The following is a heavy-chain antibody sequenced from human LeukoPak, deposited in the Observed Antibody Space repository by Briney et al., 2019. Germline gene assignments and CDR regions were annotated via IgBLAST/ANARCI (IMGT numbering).Heavy chain of an antibody. CDR3: ARALWSGPVYYGMDV. D-gene: IGHD3-10*01. CDR2: ISSTSSYI. J-gene: IGHJ6*02. V-gene: IGHV3-21*06. CDR1: GFTFSNYN. Sequence: PGGSLRLSCAASGFTFSNYNFYWVRQAPGKGLEWVPSISSTSSYIYYADSVKGRFTISRDNAKNSLYLQMNSLRAEDTAVYYCARALWSGPVYYGMDVWGQGTTVTVSS.